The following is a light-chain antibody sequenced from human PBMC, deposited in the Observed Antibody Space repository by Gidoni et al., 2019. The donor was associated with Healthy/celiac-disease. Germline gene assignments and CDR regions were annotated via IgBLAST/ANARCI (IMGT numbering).Light chain of an antibody. CDR2: GAS. CDR3: QQYGSSPLT. CDR1: QSVSSSY. V-gene: IGKV3-20*01. Sequence: ESVLTQSPGTLSLSPGERATLPCRASQSVSSSYLAWYQQQPGQAPRLLIYGASSRATGIPDRFSGSGSGTDFTLTISRLEPEDFAVYYCQQYGSSPLTFGGGTKVEIK. J-gene: IGKJ4*01.